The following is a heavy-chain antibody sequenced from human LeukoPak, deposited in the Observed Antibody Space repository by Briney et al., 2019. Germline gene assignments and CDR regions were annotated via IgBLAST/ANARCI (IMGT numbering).Heavy chain of an antibody. CDR1: GGSVSGGGYY. J-gene: IGHJ3*02. CDR2: IYHSGST. D-gene: IGHD3-10*01. CDR3: ARDYGSGSYGDDAFDI. V-gene: IGHV4-30-2*01. Sequence: SETLSLTCTVSGGSVSGGGYYWSWIRQPPGKGLEWIGYIYHSGSTYYNPSLKSRVTISVDRSKNQFSLKLSSVTAADTAVYYCARDYGSGSYGDDAFDIWGQGTMVTVSS.